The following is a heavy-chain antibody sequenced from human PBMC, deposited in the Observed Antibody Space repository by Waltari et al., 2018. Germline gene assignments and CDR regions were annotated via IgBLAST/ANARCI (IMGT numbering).Heavy chain of an antibody. J-gene: IGHJ5*02. D-gene: IGHD6-13*01. Sequence: QVHLQQWGAGLLKPSETLSLTCAVSSRSLRDYYWTWIRQSPGKGLEWIGEINYGGATKYHSSLGSRVTISIGTSKNQFSLRLTSVVAADTATYYCARGVLTSTWYNWFDLWGQGTLVTVSS. CDR3: ARGVLTSTWYNWFDL. CDR2: INYGGAT. CDR1: SRSLRDYY. V-gene: IGHV4-34*02.